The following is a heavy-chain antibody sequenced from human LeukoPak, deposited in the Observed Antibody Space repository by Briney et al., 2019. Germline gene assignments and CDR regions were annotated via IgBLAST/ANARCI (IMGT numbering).Heavy chain of an antibody. D-gene: IGHD3-22*01. CDR3: ARFDSSGYLDYLDY. CDR2: IIPIFGTA. J-gene: IGHJ4*02. V-gene: IGHV1-69*13. Sequence: SVKVSCKASGGTFSSYAISWVRQAPGQGLEWMGGIIPIFGTANYAQKFQGRVTITADESTSTAYMELSSLRSEDTAVYYCARFDSSGYLDYLDYWGQGTLVTVSS. CDR1: GGTFSSYA.